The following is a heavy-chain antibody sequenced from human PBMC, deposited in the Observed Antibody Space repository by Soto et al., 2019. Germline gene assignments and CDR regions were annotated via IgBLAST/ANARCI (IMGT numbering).Heavy chain of an antibody. CDR1: GGSFSGYY. Sequence: PSETLSLTCAVYGGSFSGYYWSWIRQPPGKGLEWIGEINHSGSTNYNPSLKSRVTISVDTSKNQFSLKLSSVTTADTAVYYCAREIYDIADTMYYFDYWGQRTLVTVSS. V-gene: IGHV4-34*01. D-gene: IGHD3-9*01. CDR3: AREIYDIADTMYYFDY. J-gene: IGHJ4*02. CDR2: INHSGST.